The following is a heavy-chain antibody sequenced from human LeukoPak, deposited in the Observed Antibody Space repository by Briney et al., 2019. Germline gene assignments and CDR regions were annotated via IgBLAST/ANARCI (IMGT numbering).Heavy chain of an antibody. D-gene: IGHD6-19*01. V-gene: IGHV1-2*02. Sequence: ASVKVSCKASGYTFTGYYMHWVRQAPGQGLEWMGWINPNSGGTNYAQKFQGRVTMTRDTSISTAYMEPSRLRSDDTAVYYCARDIVAVAGFDPWGQGTLVTVSS. CDR1: GYTFTGYY. CDR2: INPNSGGT. J-gene: IGHJ5*02. CDR3: ARDIVAVAGFDP.